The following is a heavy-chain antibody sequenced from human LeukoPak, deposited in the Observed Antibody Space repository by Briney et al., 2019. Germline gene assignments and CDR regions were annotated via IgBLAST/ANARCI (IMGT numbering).Heavy chain of an antibody. J-gene: IGHJ5*02. CDR3: ARSRGSQLLWGGGWFDP. CDR1: GGPVSSGSYY. V-gene: IGHV4-61*01. D-gene: IGHD2-2*01. CDR2: IYYSGST. Sequence: SETLSLTCTVSGGPVSSGSYYWSWIRQPPGKGLEWIGYIYYSGSTNYNPSLKSRVTISVDTSKNQFSLKLSSVTAADTAVYYCARSRGSQLLWGGGWFDPWGQGTLVTVSS.